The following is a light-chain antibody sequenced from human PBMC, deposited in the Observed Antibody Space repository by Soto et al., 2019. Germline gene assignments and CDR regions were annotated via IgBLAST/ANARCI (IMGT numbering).Light chain of an antibody. J-gene: IGLJ3*02. V-gene: IGLV6-57*04. CDR2: EDN. CDR3: QSYDSSNLQWV. CDR1: SGSIASNY. Sequence: NFMLTQPHSVSESPGKTVTISCTRSSGSIASNYVQWYQQRPGSAPTTVIYEDNQRPSGVPDRFSGSIDSSSNSASLTISGLKTEDEADYYCQSYDSSNLQWVFGGGTKVTVL.